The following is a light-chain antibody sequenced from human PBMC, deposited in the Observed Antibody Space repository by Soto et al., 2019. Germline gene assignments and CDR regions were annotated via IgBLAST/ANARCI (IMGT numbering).Light chain of an antibody. V-gene: IGKV3-20*01. CDR2: GAS. Sequence: EIVLTQSPGTLSLSPGERATLSCRASQSVSSSYLAWYQQKPGQAPRLLIYGASSRATGIPDRFSGSGSGHGFALTISRLEPEDFAVYYCQQYGSSPPRLTFGGGTKVEIK. J-gene: IGKJ4*01. CDR1: QSVSSSY. CDR3: QQYGSSPPRLT.